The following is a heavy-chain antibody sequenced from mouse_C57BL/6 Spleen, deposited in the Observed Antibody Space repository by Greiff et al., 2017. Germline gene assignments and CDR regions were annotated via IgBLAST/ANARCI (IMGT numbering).Heavy chain of an antibody. J-gene: IGHJ4*01. CDR1: GFTFSDFY. Sequence: EVNVVESGGGLVQSGRSLRLSCATSGFTFSDFYMEWVRQAPGKGLEWIAASRNKANDYTTEYSASVKGRFIVSRDTSQSILYLQMNALRAEDTAIYYCARDEGTTGAMDYWGQGTSVTVSS. CDR2: SRNKANDYTT. CDR3: ARDEGTTGAMDY. D-gene: IGHD1-1*01. V-gene: IGHV7-1*01.